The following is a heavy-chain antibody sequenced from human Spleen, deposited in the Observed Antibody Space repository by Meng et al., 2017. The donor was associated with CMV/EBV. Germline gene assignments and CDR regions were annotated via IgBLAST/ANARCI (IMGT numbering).Heavy chain of an antibody. CDR3: AREDGYFRN. CDR2: ITPTGDT. Sequence: EMQLVEFGGGLIQPGGSLRLSCAASGFTVSSTYMNWVRQAPGKGLEWVSVITPTGDTHYADSVKGRFTISRDSSMNILHLQMNSLRAEDTAVYYCAREDGYFRNWGQGTLVTVSS. D-gene: IGHD5-24*01. CDR1: GFTVSSTY. J-gene: IGHJ4*02. V-gene: IGHV3-53*01.